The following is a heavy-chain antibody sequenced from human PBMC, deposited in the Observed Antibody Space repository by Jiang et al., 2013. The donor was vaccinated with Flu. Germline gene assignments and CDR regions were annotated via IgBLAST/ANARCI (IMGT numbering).Heavy chain of an antibody. CDR1: DYFSSYG. CDR3: ARKSLTVETPFDQ. V-gene: IGHV1-69*01. Sequence: QLVESGAEMRRPGSSVKLSCKAEDYFSSYGFSWVRQAPGQGLVWMGGIIPAFDTANYAQKFQGRLTITADESTSTAYMELSRLISEDTAVYYCARKSLTVETPFDQWGQGTLVTVSS. J-gene: IGHJ4*02. CDR2: IIPAFDTA. D-gene: IGHD4-17*01.